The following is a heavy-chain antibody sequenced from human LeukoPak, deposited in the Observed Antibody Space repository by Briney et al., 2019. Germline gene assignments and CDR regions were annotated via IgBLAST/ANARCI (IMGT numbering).Heavy chain of an antibody. CDR2: IYYSGST. D-gene: IGHD1-1*01. Sequence: SETLSLTCTVSGGSVSSGSYYWSWIRQPPGKGLEWIGYIYYSGSTNYNPSLRSRVTISVDTSKNQFSLKLSSVTAADTAVYYCASSGTTQLFDYWGQGTLSPSPQ. CDR1: GGSVSSGSYY. J-gene: IGHJ4*02. CDR3: ASSGTTQLFDY. V-gene: IGHV4-61*01.